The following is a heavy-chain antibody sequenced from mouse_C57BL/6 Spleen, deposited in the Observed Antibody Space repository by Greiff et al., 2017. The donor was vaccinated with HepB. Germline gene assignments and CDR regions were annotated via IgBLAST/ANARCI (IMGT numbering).Heavy chain of an antibody. V-gene: IGHV1-52*01. D-gene: IGHD4-1*01. CDR1: GYTFTSYW. CDR3: AKEGTGSPWFAY. Sequence: VQLQHPGAELVRPGSSVKLSCKASGYTFTSYWMHWVKQRPIQGLEWIGNIDPSDSETHYNQKFKDKATLTVDKSSSTAYMQLSSLTSEDSAVYYCAKEGTGSPWFAYWGQGTLVTVSA. J-gene: IGHJ3*01. CDR2: IDPSDSET.